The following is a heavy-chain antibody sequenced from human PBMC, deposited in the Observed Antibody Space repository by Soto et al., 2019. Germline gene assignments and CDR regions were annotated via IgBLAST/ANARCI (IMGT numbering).Heavy chain of an antibody. D-gene: IGHD6-19*01. V-gene: IGHV1-8*01. CDR2: MNPNSGNT. J-gene: IGHJ6*02. CDR3: ARGYSSGWYKMKYYYYYGRDV. Sequence: ASVKVSCKASGYTFTSYDINWVRQATGQGLEWMGWMNPNSGNTGYAQKFQGRVTMTRNTSISTAYMELSSLRSEDTAVYYCARGYSSGWYKMKYYYYYGRDVWGQGTTVTVSS. CDR1: GYTFTSYD.